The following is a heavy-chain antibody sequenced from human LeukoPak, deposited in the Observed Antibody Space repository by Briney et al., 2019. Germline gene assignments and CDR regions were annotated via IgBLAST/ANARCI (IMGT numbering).Heavy chain of an antibody. V-gene: IGHV3-73*01. CDR1: GFTFSGSA. CDR2: IRSKANSYAT. CDR3: TRTAGDSSG. D-gene: IGHD3-22*01. J-gene: IGHJ4*02. Sequence: GGSLRLSCAASGFTFSGSAMHWVRQASGKGLEWVGRIRSKANSYATAYAASVKGRFTISRDDSKNTAYLQMNSLKNEDTAVYYCTRTAGDSSGRGQGTLVTVSS.